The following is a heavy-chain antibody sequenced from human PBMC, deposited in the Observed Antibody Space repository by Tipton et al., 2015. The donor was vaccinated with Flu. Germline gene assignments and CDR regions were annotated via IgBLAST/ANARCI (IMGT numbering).Heavy chain of an antibody. Sequence: TLSLTCTVSGGSISNDYYFWSWIRQPAGKGLEWIGRIYATGSTNYNPSLKRRVTMSVDTSRNQFSLELSSVTAADTAMYYCARDLAVLGTRLNSYFDLWGRGTLVTVSS. CDR2: IYATGST. J-gene: IGHJ2*01. CDR1: GGSISNDYYF. D-gene: IGHD6-13*01. CDR3: ARDLAVLGTRLNSYFDL. V-gene: IGHV4-61*02.